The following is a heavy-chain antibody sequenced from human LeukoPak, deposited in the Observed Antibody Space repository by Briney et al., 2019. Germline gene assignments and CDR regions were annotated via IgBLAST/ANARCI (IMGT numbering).Heavy chain of an antibody. V-gene: IGHV3-53*01. Sequence: GGSLRLSCAASGFTVDSNYLSWVRQAPGKGLEWVSTIYTGGNTYYAASVKGRFTISRDFSKNTVFLHMNSLRAEDTATYYCARGDDSGYYDYFDYWGQGALVTVSS. D-gene: IGHD3-22*01. J-gene: IGHJ4*02. CDR3: ARGDDSGYYDYFDY. CDR1: GFTVDSNY. CDR2: IYTGGNT.